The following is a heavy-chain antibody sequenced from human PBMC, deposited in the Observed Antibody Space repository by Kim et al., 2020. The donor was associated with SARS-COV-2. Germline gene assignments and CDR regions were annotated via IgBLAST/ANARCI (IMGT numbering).Heavy chain of an antibody. CDR2: ISVGNGNT. Sequence: ASVKVSCKASGYNFITYGIHWVRQAPGQRLEWMGWISVGNGNTKYSERFQGRVTITRDTSASMAYMDLSSLTSEDTAVYYCARDRKVDYYFDYWVQGTLV. J-gene: IGHJ4*02. V-gene: IGHV1-3*01. CDR3: ARDRKVDYYFDY. CDR1: GYNFITYG.